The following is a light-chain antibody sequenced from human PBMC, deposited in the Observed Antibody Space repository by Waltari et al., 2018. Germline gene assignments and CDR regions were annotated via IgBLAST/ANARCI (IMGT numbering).Light chain of an antibody. CDR2: GQN. V-gene: IGLV3-19*01. Sequence: SSELTQDPVVSVALGQTVRITCQGESLRRHHASWYQQKPGQAPVLVIYGQNNRPSGIADRFSGSTSGNTASLTITGAQAEDEADYYCDSRDSSGNHEVFGGGTKLTVL. CDR1: SLRRHH. J-gene: IGLJ2*01. CDR3: DSRDSSGNHEV.